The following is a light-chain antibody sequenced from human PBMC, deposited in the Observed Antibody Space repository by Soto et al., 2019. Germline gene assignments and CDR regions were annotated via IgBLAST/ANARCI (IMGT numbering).Light chain of an antibody. CDR2: DVS. Sequence: QSALTQPASVSGSPGQSITISCTGTSSDVGGYNYVSWYQQHPGKAPQLMIYDVSNRPSGVSNRFSGSKSGNTASLTISGLQAEDDADYYCSSYTSSSTLDVVFGGGTKLTVL. CDR1: SSDVGGYNY. V-gene: IGLV2-14*01. J-gene: IGLJ2*01. CDR3: SSYTSSSTLDVV.